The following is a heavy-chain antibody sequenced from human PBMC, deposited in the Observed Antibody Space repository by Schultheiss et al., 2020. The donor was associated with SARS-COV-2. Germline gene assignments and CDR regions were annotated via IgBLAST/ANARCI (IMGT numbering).Heavy chain of an antibody. D-gene: IGHD3-10*01. CDR1: GGTFSSYA. CDR2: IIPIFGTA. Sequence: SVKVSCKASGGTFSSYAISWVRQAPGQGLEWMGGIIPIFGTANYAQKFQGRVTITADESTSTAYMELSSLRSEDTAVYYCAKEGYYGSGSYPDYWGQGTLVTVSS. CDR3: AKEGYYGSGSYPDY. V-gene: IGHV1-69*13. J-gene: IGHJ4*02.